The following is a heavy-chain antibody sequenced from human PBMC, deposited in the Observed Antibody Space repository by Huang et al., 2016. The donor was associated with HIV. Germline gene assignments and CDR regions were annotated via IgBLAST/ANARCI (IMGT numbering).Heavy chain of an antibody. CDR1: GYTFTGYY. J-gene: IGHJ6*02. D-gene: IGHD2-2*01. V-gene: IGHV1-2*02. Sequence: QVQLVQSGAEVKKPGASVKVSCKASGYTFTGYYMHWVRQAPGQGLGWMVWINPNSGGTNYAQKFQGRVTMTRDTSISTADMELSRLRSDDTAVYYCAAGVVPAADYYYYYGMDVWGQGTTVTVSS. CDR2: INPNSGGT. CDR3: AAGVVPAADYYYYYGMDV.